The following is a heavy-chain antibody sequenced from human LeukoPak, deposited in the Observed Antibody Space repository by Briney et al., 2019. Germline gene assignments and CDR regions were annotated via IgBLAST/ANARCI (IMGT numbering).Heavy chain of an antibody. D-gene: IGHD6-13*01. J-gene: IGHJ5*02. Sequence: SETLSLTCTVSGGSISSSSYYWSWIRQPPGKGLEWIGEINHSGSTNYNPSLKSRVTISVDTSKNQFSLKLSSVTAADTAVYYCARKQNTAAGTRLNNWFDPWGQGTLVTVSS. CDR3: ARKQNTAAGTRLNNWFDP. V-gene: IGHV4-39*07. CDR2: INHSGST. CDR1: GGSISSSSYY.